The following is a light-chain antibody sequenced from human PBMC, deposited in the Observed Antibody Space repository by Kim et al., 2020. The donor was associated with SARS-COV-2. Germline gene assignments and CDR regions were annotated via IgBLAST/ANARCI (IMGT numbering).Light chain of an antibody. CDR2: GAS. CDR1: QGIRND. V-gene: IGKV1-17*01. Sequence: ASVGDRVTISRPASQGIRNDLGWYLQNPGRAPKRLIYGASSLQSVVPSRFSGSGSGTEFSLTLSSVQPEDFATYFCLQHSTYPITFVQGTRREIK. J-gene: IGKJ5*01. CDR3: LQHSTYPIT.